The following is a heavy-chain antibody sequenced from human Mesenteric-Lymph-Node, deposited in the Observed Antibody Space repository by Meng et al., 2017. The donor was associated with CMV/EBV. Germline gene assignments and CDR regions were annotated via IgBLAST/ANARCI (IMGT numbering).Heavy chain of an antibody. CDR2: TYYRSKWYD. J-gene: IGHJ4*02. CDR1: GDSVSSSSAA. V-gene: IGHV6-1*01. Sequence: IHGDSVSSSSAALSWIRQSPSRGLEWLGRTYYRSKWYDGYAVSVKSRITINPDTSKNQFSLHLNSVTPEDTAVYYCARESSSSHDYWGQGTLVTVSS. D-gene: IGHD6-13*01. CDR3: ARESSSSHDY.